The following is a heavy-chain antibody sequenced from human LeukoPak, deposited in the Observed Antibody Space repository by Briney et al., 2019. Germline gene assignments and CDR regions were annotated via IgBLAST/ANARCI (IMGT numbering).Heavy chain of an antibody. CDR1: GGSVSSSTYF. V-gene: IGHV4-39*07. CDR2: IYYSGTT. Sequence: SETLSLTCTVSGGSVSSSTYFWGWIRQPPGKGLEWIGNIYYSGTTYYSPSLKSRVTISVDTSKNQFSLKLSSVTAADTAVYYCARTYSGYDFGRGGYYYYYMDVWGKGTTVTVSS. J-gene: IGHJ6*03. CDR3: ARTYSGYDFGRGGYYYYYMDV. D-gene: IGHD5-12*01.